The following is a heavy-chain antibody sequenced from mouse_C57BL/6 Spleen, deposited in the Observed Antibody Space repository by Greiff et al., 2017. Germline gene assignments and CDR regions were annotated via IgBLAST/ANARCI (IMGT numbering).Heavy chain of an antibody. V-gene: IGHV1-55*01. D-gene: IGHD2-2*01. J-gene: IGHJ4*01. CDR2: IYPGSGST. CDR3: ARGEGGYDLYYAMDY. Sequence: QVQLQQPGAELVKPGASVKMSCKASGYTFTSYWITWVKQRPGQGLEWIGDIYPGSGSTNYNEKFKSKATLTVDTSSSTAYMQLSSLTSEDSAVYYCARGEGGYDLYYAMDYWGQGTSVTVSS. CDR1: GYTFTSYW.